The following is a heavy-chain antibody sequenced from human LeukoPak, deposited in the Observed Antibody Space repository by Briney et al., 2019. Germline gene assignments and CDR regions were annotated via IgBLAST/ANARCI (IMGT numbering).Heavy chain of an antibody. Sequence: GGSLRLSCAASTFTFRRYWMHWVRQAPGKGLVWVSRINSDGTNTYYADSVKGRFTISRDNTKNTLYLQMNSLRTEDTAVYYCARDRAAFGVVQVGYWGQGTLVTVSS. D-gene: IGHD3-3*01. CDR2: INSDGTNT. V-gene: IGHV3-74*01. CDR3: ARDRAAFGVVQVGY. CDR1: TFTFRRYW. J-gene: IGHJ4*02.